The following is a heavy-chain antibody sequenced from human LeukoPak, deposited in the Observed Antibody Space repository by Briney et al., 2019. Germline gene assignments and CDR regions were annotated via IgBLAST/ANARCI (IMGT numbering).Heavy chain of an antibody. CDR2: IIPILGIA. CDR3: ARGRWKAGMDSPYYFDY. V-gene: IGHV1-69*04. Sequence: SVKVSCKASGGTFSSYAVSWVRPAPGQGPEWMGRIIPILGIANYAQKVQGRVTITADKSTSTAYMELSSLRSEDTAVYYCARGRWKAGMDSPYYFDYWGQGTLVTVSS. D-gene: IGHD2-2*03. CDR1: GGTFSSYA. J-gene: IGHJ4*02.